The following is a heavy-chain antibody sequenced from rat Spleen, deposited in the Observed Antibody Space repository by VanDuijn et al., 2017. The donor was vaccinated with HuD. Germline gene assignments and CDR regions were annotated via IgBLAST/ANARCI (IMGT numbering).Heavy chain of an antibody. CDR1: GFSLNNYG. D-gene: IGHD1-11*01. CDR3: TRCYGGYSQHWFPY. V-gene: IGHV2-13*01. J-gene: IGHJ3*01. CDR2: IWGDEST. Sequence: QVQLKESGPGLVQPSQTLSLTCTVSGFSLNNYGVLWVRQPPGKGLDWMGVIWGDESTDFNSVLRSRLSISRDTSKSQVFLKMNRLQTDDTAIYFCTRCYGGYSQHWFPYWGQGALVTVSS.